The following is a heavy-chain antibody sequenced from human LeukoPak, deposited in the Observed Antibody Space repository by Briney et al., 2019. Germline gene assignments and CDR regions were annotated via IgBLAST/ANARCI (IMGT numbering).Heavy chain of an antibody. CDR3: AKDLRRDYGSGSPNIH. CDR1: GFTFSNYA. CDR2: ISGSGSST. J-gene: IGHJ4*02. V-gene: IGHV3-23*01. D-gene: IGHD3-10*01. Sequence: GGSLRLSCAASGFTFSNYAMSWVRQAPGKGLEWVSAISGSGSSTYYADSVKGRFAISRDNSKNTLYLQMNSLRAEDTAVYYCAKDLRRDYGSGSPNIHWGQGTLVTVSS.